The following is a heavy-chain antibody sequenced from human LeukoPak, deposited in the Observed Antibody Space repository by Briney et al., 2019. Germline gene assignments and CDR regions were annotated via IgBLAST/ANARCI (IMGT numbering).Heavy chain of an antibody. CDR3: ARGAGVEHGWYTSFNYYYYMDV. CDR1: GGTFSSYA. D-gene: IGHD6-19*01. V-gene: IGHV1-69*13. CDR2: IIPIFGTA. J-gene: IGHJ6*03. Sequence: GASVKVSCKASGGTFSSYAISWVRQAPGQGLEWMGGIIPIFGTANYAQKFQGRVTITADESTSTAYMELSSLRSEDTAVYYCARGAGVEHGWYTSFNYYYYMDVWGKGTTVTISS.